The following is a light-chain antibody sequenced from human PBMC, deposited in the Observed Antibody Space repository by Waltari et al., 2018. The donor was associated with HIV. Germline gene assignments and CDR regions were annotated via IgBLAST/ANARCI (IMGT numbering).Light chain of an antibody. J-gene: IGKJ2*01. V-gene: IGKV1-39*01. CDR2: GAS. Sequence: IQMTQSPSSLSVSVGDRVTITCRASQSVSRYLNWYQQEPGKPPKLVVYGASDMQAGVPSRVSGSGTGTNFTLTIISLQPEDFATCYCQQSYLTYTFGQGTKVQI. CDR3: QQSYLTYT. CDR1: QSVSRY.